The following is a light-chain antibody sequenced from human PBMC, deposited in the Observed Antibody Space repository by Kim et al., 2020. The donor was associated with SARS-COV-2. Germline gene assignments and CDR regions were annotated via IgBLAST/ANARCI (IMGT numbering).Light chain of an antibody. CDR1: KRRRNY. V-gene: IGLV3-19*01. CDR2: GKN. Sequence: ALGTAVKVTRQGDKRRRNYASWFQQKPRQAPVLVVFGKNNRPSGIPDRFSGSYLGNTASLTITGAQAEDEADYYCNSRDNIGDLYVFGPGTKVTVL. J-gene: IGLJ1*01. CDR3: NSRDNIGDLYV.